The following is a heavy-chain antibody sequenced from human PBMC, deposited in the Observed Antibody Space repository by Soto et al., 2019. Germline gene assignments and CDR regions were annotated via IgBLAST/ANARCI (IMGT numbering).Heavy chain of an antibody. CDR3: ARHLITSRRWYADY. D-gene: IGHD6-13*01. J-gene: IGHJ4*02. V-gene: IGHV3-11*05. CDR2: ISSSGSYT. Sequence: QVQLVESGGGLVKPGGSLRLSCAASGFTFSDYYMSWIRQAPGKGLEWVSYISSSGSYTNYADSVKGRFTISRDNAKNSLYQQMNSLRAEDTAVYYCARHLITSRRWYADYWGQGNLVTVSS. CDR1: GFTFSDYY.